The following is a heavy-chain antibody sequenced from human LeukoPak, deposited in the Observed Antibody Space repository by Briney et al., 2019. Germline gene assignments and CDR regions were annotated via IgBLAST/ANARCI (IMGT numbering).Heavy chain of an antibody. CDR2: ISSSSSYI. V-gene: IGHV3-21*01. D-gene: IGHD5-18*01. CDR1: GFTFSSYS. J-gene: IGHJ4*02. Sequence: GGSLRLSCAASGFTFSSYSMNWVRQAPGKGLEWVSSISSSSSYIYYADSVKGRFTISRDNAKNSLYLQMNSLRAEDTAVYYCARDGYSYGRDFDYWGQGTLVTVSS. CDR3: ARDGYSYGRDFDY.